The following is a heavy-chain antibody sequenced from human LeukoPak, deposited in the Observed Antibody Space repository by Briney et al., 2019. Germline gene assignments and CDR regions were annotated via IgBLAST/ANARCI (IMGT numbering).Heavy chain of an antibody. D-gene: IGHD5-18*01. Sequence: PGGSLRLSCAASGFTFSPYWMHWVRQAPGKGLVWVSRINSDGSTTSYAESVRGRFTISRDNAKNTPYLQMNSQRAEDTAVYYCVRVNRGYSYGHYDYWGQGTLVTVSS. V-gene: IGHV3-74*01. CDR1: GFTFSPYW. J-gene: IGHJ4*02. CDR2: INSDGSTT. CDR3: VRVNRGYSYGHYDY.